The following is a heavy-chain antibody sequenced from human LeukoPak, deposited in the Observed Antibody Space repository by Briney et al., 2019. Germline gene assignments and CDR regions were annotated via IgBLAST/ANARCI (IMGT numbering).Heavy chain of an antibody. V-gene: IGHV3-30*02. Sequence: GGSLRLSCAASGFTFSSYGMHWVRQAPGKGLEWVAFIRYDGSNKYYADSVKGRFTISRDNSKNTLYLQMNSLRAEDTAVYYCAKDLPYGSGKNDVFDIWGQGTMVTVSS. J-gene: IGHJ3*02. CDR3: AKDLPYGSGKNDVFDI. D-gene: IGHD3-10*01. CDR2: IRYDGSNK. CDR1: GFTFSSYG.